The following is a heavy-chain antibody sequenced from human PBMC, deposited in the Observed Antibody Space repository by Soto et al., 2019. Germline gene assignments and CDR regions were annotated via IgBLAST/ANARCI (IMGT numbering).Heavy chain of an antibody. CDR2: ISIRGGDE. CDR3: ARGTIVARQHLDY. Sequence: QVQLVESGGGVVQPGKSLRLSCAASGFTFSSYAMHWARQAPGKGLEWVTVISIRGGDEYYAESVRGRFTISRDDSKNTLYLLTDSLRVEDTAVYYCARGTIVARQHLDYWGQGTLVTVSS. V-gene: IGHV3-30*03. CDR1: GFTFSSYA. D-gene: IGHD6-6*01. J-gene: IGHJ4*02.